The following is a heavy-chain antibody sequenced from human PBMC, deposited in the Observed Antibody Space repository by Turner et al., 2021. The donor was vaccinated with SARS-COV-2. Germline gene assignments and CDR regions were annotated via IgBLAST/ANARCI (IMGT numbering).Heavy chain of an antibody. D-gene: IGHD3-10*01. Sequence: QLQLQESGPGLVKPSETLSLTCPVSGGSISSSSYYWGWIRQPPGKGLEWIGSIYYSGSTYYNPSLKSRVTISVDTSKNQFSLKLSSVTAADTAVYYCASQEALVPSYYYYYYGMDVWGQGTTVTVSS. CDR1: GGSISSSSYY. CDR3: ASQEALVPSYYYYYYGMDV. V-gene: IGHV4-39*01. J-gene: IGHJ6*02. CDR2: IYYSGST.